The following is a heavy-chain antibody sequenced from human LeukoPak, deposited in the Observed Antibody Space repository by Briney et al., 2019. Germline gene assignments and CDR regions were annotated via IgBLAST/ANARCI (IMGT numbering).Heavy chain of an antibody. CDR3: ARHQSYGDYVYYYYGMDV. Sequence: SETLSLTCAVYGGSFSGYYWSWIRQPPGKGLEWIGEINHSGSTNYNPSLKSRVTISVDTSKNQFSLKPSSVTAADTAVYYCARHQSYGDYVYYYYGMDVWGQGTTVTVSS. CDR1: GGSFSGYY. J-gene: IGHJ6*02. CDR2: INHSGST. V-gene: IGHV4-34*01. D-gene: IGHD4-17*01.